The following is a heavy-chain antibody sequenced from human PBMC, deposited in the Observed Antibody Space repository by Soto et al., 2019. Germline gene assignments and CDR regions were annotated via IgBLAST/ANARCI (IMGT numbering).Heavy chain of an antibody. D-gene: IGHD3-9*01. CDR2: IYHSGTT. Sequence: SETLCLTCVVSGGSISRSNWWGWVRQPPGKGLEWIGEIYHSGTTNYNPSLKSRVTISLDKSKNQFSLKLTSVTAADTALYFCARLKTYDILTAYDKPDYWGQGTLVTVSS. J-gene: IGHJ4*02. CDR3: ARLKTYDILTAYDKPDY. CDR1: GGSISRSNW. V-gene: IGHV4-4*02.